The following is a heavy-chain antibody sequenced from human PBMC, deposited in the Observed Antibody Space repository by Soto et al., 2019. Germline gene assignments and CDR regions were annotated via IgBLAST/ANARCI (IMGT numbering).Heavy chain of an antibody. J-gene: IGHJ6*02. Sequence: HPVGSLRLSCAASGFTFSDYAMHWVRQAPGKGLEWVAIISFDGSNEHYADSVQGRFTISRDNSENTLYLQMNSLRADDTAVYYCARPAATVIFYSGMDVWGQGTTVTVSS. V-gene: IGHV3-30-3*01. CDR3: ARPAATVIFYSGMDV. CDR1: GFTFSDYA. D-gene: IGHD4-17*01. CDR2: ISFDGSNE.